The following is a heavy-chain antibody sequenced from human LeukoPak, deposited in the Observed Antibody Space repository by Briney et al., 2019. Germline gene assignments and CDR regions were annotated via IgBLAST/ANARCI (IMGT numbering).Heavy chain of an antibody. CDR2: IYYSGST. J-gene: IGHJ4*02. CDR3: ARKGDRQWLATYFDY. Sequence: PSETLSLTCTVSGGSISSSSYYWGWIRQPPGKGLEWIGSIYYSGSTYYNPSLKSRVTISVDTSKNQFSLKLSSVTAADTAVYYCARKGDRQWLATYFDYWGQGTLVTVSS. D-gene: IGHD6-19*01. CDR1: GGSISSSSYY. V-gene: IGHV4-39*01.